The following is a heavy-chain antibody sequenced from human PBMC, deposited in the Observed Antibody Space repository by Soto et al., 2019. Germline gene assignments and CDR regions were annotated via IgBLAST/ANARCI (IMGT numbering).Heavy chain of an antibody. CDR3: VRSLDRSSYYPRWYYYGMDV. V-gene: IGHV4-4*02. CDR2: IYHSGST. D-gene: IGHD3-22*01. Sequence: PSETLSLTCAVSGGSISSSNWWSWVRQPPGKGLEWIGEIYHSGSTNYNPSLKSRVTISVDKSKNQFSLKLSSVTAADTAVYYWVRSLDRSSYYPRWYYYGMDVWGPRTTVTXSS. J-gene: IGHJ6*02. CDR1: GGSISSSNW.